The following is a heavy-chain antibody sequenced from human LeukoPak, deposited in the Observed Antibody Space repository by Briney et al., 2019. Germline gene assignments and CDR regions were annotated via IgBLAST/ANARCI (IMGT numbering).Heavy chain of an antibody. V-gene: IGHV4-39*02. J-gene: IGHJ4*01. CDR1: GGSISSSSYY. D-gene: IGHD2-21*02. CDR3: ARDRGAYCGGDCYLGFDY. CDR2: IYYSGST. Sequence: SETLSLTCTVSGGSISSSSYYWGWIRQPPGKGLEWIGSIYYSGSTYYNPSLKSRVTISVDTSKNQFSLKLSSVTAADTAVYYCARDRGAYCGGDCYLGFDYWGRGTLVTVSS.